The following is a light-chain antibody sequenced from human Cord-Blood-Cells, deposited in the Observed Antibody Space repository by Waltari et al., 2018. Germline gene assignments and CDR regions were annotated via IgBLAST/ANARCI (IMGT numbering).Light chain of an antibody. CDR1: QSVSSY. CDR2: DAS. J-gene: IGKJ5*01. Sequence: EIVLTQSPATLSLSPGERATLSCRASQSVSSYLAWYQQKPGQAPRLLIYDASNRATGIPARFSGSGSGTDFTLTISSLEPEDFAVYYCQQRSNWSPGLTFGQGTRLEIK. V-gene: IGKV3-11*01. CDR3: QQRSNWSPGLT.